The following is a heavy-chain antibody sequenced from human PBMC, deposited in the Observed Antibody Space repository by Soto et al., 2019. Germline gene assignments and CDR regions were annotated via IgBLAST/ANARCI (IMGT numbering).Heavy chain of an antibody. D-gene: IGHD3-3*01. CDR1: GGSVSSGGYY. CDR3: ARAYYDFWSGETNWFDP. CDR2: IYYSGST. J-gene: IGHJ5*02. Sequence: QVQLQESGPGLVKPSQTLSLTCTVPGGSVSSGGYYWSWIRQHPGKGLEWIGYIYYSGSTYYNPSLKSRVTISVDTSKNQFSLKLSSVTAADTAVYYCARAYYDFWSGETNWFDPWGQGTLVTVSS. V-gene: IGHV4-31*03.